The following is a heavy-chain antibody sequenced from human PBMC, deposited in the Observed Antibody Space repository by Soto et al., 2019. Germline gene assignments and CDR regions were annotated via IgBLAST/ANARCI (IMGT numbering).Heavy chain of an antibody. Sequence: ASVKVSCKASGYTFTSYDINWVRQATGQGLEWMGWMNPNSGNTGYAQKFQGRVTMTRNTSISTAYMELSSLRSEDTAVYYCARRIGLRFVEWSNAFDIWGQGTMVTVS. D-gene: IGHD3-3*01. CDR2: MNPNSGNT. CDR1: GYTFTSYD. J-gene: IGHJ3*02. V-gene: IGHV1-8*01. CDR3: ARRIGLRFVEWSNAFDI.